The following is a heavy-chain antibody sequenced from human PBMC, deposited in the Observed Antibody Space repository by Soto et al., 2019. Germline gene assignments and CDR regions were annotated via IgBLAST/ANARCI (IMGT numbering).Heavy chain of an antibody. CDR2: INPSGGST. Sequence: QVQLVQSGAEVKKPGASVKVSCKASGYTFTSYYMHWVRQAPGQGLEWMGSINPSGGSTRYAQTFQGRVTMTRDTSTSTVHMELSSLRSEDTAVYYCAIAGDSGDTLTNWGQGTLVTVSS. CDR1: GYTFTSYY. J-gene: IGHJ4*02. D-gene: IGHD6-19*01. V-gene: IGHV1-46*01. CDR3: AIAGDSGDTLTN.